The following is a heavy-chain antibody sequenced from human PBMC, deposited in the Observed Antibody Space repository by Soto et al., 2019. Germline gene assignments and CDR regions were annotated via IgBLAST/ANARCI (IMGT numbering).Heavy chain of an antibody. CDR3: ARAAYCTSSGQCPFNDGVDV. J-gene: IGHJ6*02. CDR1: GFTFSSSG. V-gene: IGHV3-33*01. CDR2: IWYDGSKN. D-gene: IGHD2-21*01. Sequence: GGSLRLSCAASGFTFSSSGMHWVRQASGKGLEWVAVIWYDGSKNHYADSVKGRFSISRDNSRNTLYLQMNSLRAEDTAVYYCARAAYCTSSGQCPFNDGVDVWDQGTTVTV.